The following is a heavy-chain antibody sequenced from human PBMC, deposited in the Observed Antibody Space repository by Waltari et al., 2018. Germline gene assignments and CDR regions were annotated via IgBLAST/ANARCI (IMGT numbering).Heavy chain of an antibody. Sequence: QVQLVQSGAEVKKPGASVKISCRASGYTFTTYALHWVRQAPGQSLEWMGWINAGNGNTKYSQNFQGRVTITRDTSASTAYMELSSLRSEDTAVFYCARGPYRASTDLIPGIDFWGQGTLVTVSS. CDR2: INAGNGNT. CDR3: ARGPYRASTDLIPGIDF. V-gene: IGHV1-3*01. CDR1: GYTFTTYA. J-gene: IGHJ4*02. D-gene: IGHD3-10*01.